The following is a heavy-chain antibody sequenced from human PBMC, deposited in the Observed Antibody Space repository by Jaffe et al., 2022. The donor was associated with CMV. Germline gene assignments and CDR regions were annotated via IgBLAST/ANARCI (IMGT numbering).Heavy chain of an antibody. Sequence: EVQLVQSGAEVKKPGESLKISCKGSGYSFTSYWIGWVRQMPGKGLEWMGIIYPGDSDTRYSPSFQGQVTISADKSISTAYLQWSSLKASDTAMYYCARLRYSSSWWGTLDAFDIWGQGTMVTVSS. V-gene: IGHV5-51*01. J-gene: IGHJ3*02. CDR3: ARLRYSSSWWGTLDAFDI. CDR1: GYSFTSYW. D-gene: IGHD6-13*01. CDR2: IYPGDSDT.